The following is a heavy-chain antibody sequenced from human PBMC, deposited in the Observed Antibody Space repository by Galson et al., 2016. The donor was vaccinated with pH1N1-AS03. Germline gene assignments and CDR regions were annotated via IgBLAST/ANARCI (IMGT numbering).Heavy chain of an antibody. CDR2: ISGSGNTI. CDR1: GFTFNNYG. J-gene: IGHJ2*01. D-gene: IGHD2-21*01. Sequence: LRLSCAASGFTFNNYGVNWVRQAPGKGLEWLAYISGSGNTIFYADSVEGRFTISSDNAKDSVFLHMSTLKAEDTAVYYCARVVCGGDCYPLRGYFDLWGRGTVATVSS. V-gene: IGHV3-48*03. CDR3: ARVVCGGDCYPLRGYFDL.